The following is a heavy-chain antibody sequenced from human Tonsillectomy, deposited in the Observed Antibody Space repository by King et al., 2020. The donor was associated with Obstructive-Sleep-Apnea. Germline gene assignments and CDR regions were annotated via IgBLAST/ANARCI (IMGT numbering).Heavy chain of an antibody. CDR1: GFTFDDCA. V-gene: IGHV3-9*01. D-gene: IGHD3-10*01. J-gene: IGHJ3*01. CDR2: ISWSSDRI. CDR3: AKDQAEYFGVCAFDL. Sequence: VQLVESGGGFVQPGRSLRLSCAASGFTFDDCAMHWVRQVPGKGLEWVASISWSSDRIAYGDSVKGRFTISRDNAKNSLFLQMNSLRREDTAFYYCAKDQAEYFGVCAFDLWGQGTMVTLSS.